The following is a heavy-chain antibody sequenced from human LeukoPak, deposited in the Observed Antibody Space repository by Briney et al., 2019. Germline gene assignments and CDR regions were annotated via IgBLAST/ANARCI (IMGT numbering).Heavy chain of an antibody. V-gene: IGHV3-64D*06. CDR1: GFTFSSYA. D-gene: IGHD4-17*01. CDR3: VKGGYDYGDPPIDP. Sequence: GGSLRLSCSASGFTFSSYAMHWVRQAPGKGLEYVSAISSNGGSTYYADSVKGRFTISRDNSKNTLYLQMSSLRAEDTAAYYCVKGGYDYGDPPIDPWGQGTLVTVSS. J-gene: IGHJ5*02. CDR2: ISSNGGST.